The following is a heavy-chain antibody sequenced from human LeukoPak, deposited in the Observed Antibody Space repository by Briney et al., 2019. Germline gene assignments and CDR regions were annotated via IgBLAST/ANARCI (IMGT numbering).Heavy chain of an antibody. CDR1: GYTFTSYG. CDR2: ISAYNGNT. D-gene: IGHD3-22*01. J-gene: IGHJ4*02. CDR3: ARVWWEHSSGLTYPYYFDY. V-gene: IGHV1-18*01. Sequence: ASVKVSCKASGYTFTSYGISWVRQAPGQGLEWMGWISAYNGNTNYAQKLQGRVTMTTDTSTSTAYMELRSLRSDDTAVYYCARVWWEHSSGLTYPYYFDYWGQGTLVTVSS.